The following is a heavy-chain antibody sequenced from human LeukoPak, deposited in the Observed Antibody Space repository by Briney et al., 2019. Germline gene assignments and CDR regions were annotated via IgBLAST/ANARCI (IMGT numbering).Heavy chain of an antibody. CDR3: ARDPRSHYFDY. Sequence: SETLSLTCTVSGGSISSSSYYWGWIRQPPGKGREWIGSIYYSGSTYYNPSLKSRVTISVDTSKNQFSLKLSSVTAADTAVYYCARDPRSHYFDYWGQGTLVTVSS. CDR1: GGSISSSSYY. V-gene: IGHV4-39*07. J-gene: IGHJ4*02. CDR2: IYYSGST.